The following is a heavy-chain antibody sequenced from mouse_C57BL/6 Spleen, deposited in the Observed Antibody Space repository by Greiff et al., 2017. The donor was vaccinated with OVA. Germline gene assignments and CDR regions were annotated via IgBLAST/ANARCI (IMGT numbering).Heavy chain of an antibody. Sequence: EVMLVESGGGLVQPGESLKLSCESNEYEFPSHDMSWVRKTPETRLAFVAAINSDGGSTSYPDTMERRFIISRDNTKKTLYRQMSSLRSEDTALYYCARHGYGYGHYYAMDYWGQGTSVTVSS. D-gene: IGHD2-2*01. J-gene: IGHJ4*01. V-gene: IGHV5-2*01. CDR1: EYEFPSHD. CDR2: INSDGGST. CDR3: ARHGYGYGHYYAMDY.